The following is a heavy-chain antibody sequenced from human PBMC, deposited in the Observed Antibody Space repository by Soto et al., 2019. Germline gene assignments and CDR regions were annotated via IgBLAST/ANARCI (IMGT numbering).Heavy chain of an antibody. D-gene: IGHD3-22*01. V-gene: IGHV1-46*01. CDR3: ARDVIGDDYYENIGYYFDH. Sequence: QVQLSQFGAEVKKPGASVKVSCKASGYSFTNFHIHWVRQAPGQGLEWMGMIDPSGGITRDAQRLQGRITMTREASTSTVYRELRSLRSEDTAVYYWARDVIGDDYYENIGYYFDHWGQGTLVTVSS. CDR1: GYSFTNFH. J-gene: IGHJ4*02. CDR2: IDPSGGIT.